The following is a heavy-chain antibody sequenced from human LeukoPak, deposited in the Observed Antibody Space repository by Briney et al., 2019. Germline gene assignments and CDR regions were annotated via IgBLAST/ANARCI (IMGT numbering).Heavy chain of an antibody. CDR2: INPNSGGT. Sequence: ASVKVSCKASGYSFTGYYMHWVRQAPGPGLEWMGWINPNSGGTNYAQKLQGRVTMTRDTSISTAYMELSRLRSDDTAVYYCAREGGYYDFWSGYYTGRGYNWFDPWGQGTLVTVSS. J-gene: IGHJ5*02. CDR3: AREGGYYDFWSGYYTGRGYNWFDP. V-gene: IGHV1-2*02. CDR1: GYSFTGYY. D-gene: IGHD3-3*01.